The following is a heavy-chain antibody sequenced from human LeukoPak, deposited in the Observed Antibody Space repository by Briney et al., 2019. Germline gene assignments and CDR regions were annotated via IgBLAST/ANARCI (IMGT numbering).Heavy chain of an antibody. CDR2: MYYTGST. V-gene: IGHV4-59*01. D-gene: IGHD3-10*01. J-gene: IGHJ3*02. CDR1: GGSMNSYY. CDR3: ARVKGSGSYFAFDI. Sequence: SETLSLTCTVSGGSMNSYYWSWIRQPPGKGLEWIAYMYYTGSTNYNPSLRSRVTISVDTSKNQFSLKLSSVTAADTAVCYCARVKGSGSYFAFDIWGQGTMVTVSS.